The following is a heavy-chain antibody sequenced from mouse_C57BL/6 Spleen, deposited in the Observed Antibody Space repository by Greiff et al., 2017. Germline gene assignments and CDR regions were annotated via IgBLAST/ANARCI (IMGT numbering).Heavy chain of an antibody. V-gene: IGHV14-4*01. J-gene: IGHJ4*01. CDR2: IDPENGDT. CDR3: TTGQLRLPDYYAMEY. CDR1: GFNIKDDY. Sequence: VQLQQSGAELVRPGASVKLSCTASGFNIKDDYMHWVKQRPEQGLEWIGWIDPENGDTEYASKFQGKATITADTSSNTAYLQLSSLTSEDTAVYDCTTGQLRLPDYYAMEYWGQGTSVTVSS. D-gene: IGHD3-2*02.